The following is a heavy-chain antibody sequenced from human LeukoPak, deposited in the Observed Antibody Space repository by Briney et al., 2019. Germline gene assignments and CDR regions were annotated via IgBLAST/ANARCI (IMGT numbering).Heavy chain of an antibody. V-gene: IGHV6-1*01. J-gene: IGHJ5*02. CDR2: TYYRSKWYN. CDR3: ARVRGVATTKRTFFDT. Sequence: SQTLSLTCAISGDSVSSDNAAWNWIRQSPSRGLEWLGRTYYRSKWYNDYARSVKSRITINEDTSKNRFSLQLNSVTPEDTAVYYCARVRGVATTKRTFFDTWCQGTRVTVSS. D-gene: IGHD6-13*01. CDR1: GDSVSSDNAA.